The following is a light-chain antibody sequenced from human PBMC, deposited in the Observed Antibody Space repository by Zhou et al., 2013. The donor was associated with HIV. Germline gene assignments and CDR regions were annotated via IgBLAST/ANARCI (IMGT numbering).Light chain of an antibody. CDR1: SSNIGSNT. CDR2: RNN. Sequence: QSVLTQPPSASGTPGQRVTISCSGSSSNIGSNTVNWYQQFPGTAPKLLIYRNNQRPSGVPDRFSGSKSGTSASLAISGLQSEDEADYYCAAWDDSLNGLFGGGTKLTVL. J-gene: IGLJ3*02. CDR3: AAWDDSLNGL. V-gene: IGLV1-44*01.